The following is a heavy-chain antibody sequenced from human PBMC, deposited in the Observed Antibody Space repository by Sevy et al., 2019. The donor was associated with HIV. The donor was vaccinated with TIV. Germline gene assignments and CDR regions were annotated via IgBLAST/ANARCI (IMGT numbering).Heavy chain of an antibody. CDR2: ISSSRGTI. D-gene: IGHD2-21*02. J-gene: IGHJ6*02. CDR3: ARGPDCGGDCDVDIYYAMDV. V-gene: IGHV3-48*02. Sequence: GGSLRLSCVASGFSFSRYSMNWVRRAPGKGLEWVSYISSSRGTIYYADSVKGRFTISRDNAKNSLYLQMNSLRNEDTAVYYCARGPDCGGDCDVDIYYAMDVWGQGATITVSS. CDR1: GFSFSRYS.